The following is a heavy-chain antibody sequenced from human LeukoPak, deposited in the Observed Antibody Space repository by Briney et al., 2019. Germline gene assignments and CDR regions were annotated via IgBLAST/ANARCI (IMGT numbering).Heavy chain of an antibody. J-gene: IGHJ4*02. CDR1: GGSISSGSYY. Sequence: SETLSLTCTVSGGSISSGSYYWGWIRQPPGKGLEWIGSIYYSGNMYKSLSLGSRVTISVDTAKNQFSLKLSSVTASDTAIYYCARRGMWLRRLEYWGPGILVTVSP. D-gene: IGHD1-26*01. CDR2: IYYSGNM. CDR3: ARRGMWLRRLEY. V-gene: IGHV4-39*01.